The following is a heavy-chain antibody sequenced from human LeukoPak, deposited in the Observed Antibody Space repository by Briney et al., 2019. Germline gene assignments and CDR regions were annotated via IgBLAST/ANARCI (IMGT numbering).Heavy chain of an antibody. CDR3: ARYKLGISLYYYYGMDV. V-gene: IGHV4-31*03. CDR1: GGSISSGGYY. D-gene: IGHD7-27*01. Sequence: SETLSLTCTVSGGSISSGGYYWSWIRKHPGKGLEWIGYIYYSGSTYYNPSLKSRVTISVDTSKNQFSLKLSSVTAADTAVYYCARYKLGISLYYYYGMDVWGQGTTVTVSS. CDR2: IYYSGST. J-gene: IGHJ6*02.